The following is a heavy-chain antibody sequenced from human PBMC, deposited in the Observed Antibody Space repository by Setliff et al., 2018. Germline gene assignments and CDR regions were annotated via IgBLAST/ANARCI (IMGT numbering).Heavy chain of an antibody. J-gene: IGHJ4*02. CDR1: GDSFSDYY. D-gene: IGHD6-6*01. CDR3: TSTPRGGINITTRAGAFDS. Sequence: SETLSLTCAVYGDSFSDYYWSWIRQPPGKGLEWIEEINHRGSTNYSPSLRSRVTMLVDTSKNQFSLRLTSVTAADTAVYYCTSTPRGGINITTRAGAFDSWGQGTLVTVSS. CDR2: INHRGST. V-gene: IGHV4-34*01.